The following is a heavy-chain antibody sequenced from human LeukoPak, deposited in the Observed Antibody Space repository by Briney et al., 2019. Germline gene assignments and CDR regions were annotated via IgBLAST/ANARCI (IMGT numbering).Heavy chain of an antibody. CDR3: ATMGRGYSGYGQRSGSYPFDY. V-gene: IGHV3-73*01. CDR2: IRSKANNYAT. Sequence: PGGSLRLSCAASGFTFSGSTMHWVRQASGKGLEWVGRIRSKANNYATAYATSVKGRFTLSRDDSKNTAYLQMNSLKTEDTAVYYCATMGRGYSGYGQRSGSYPFDYWGQGTLVTVSS. D-gene: IGHD5-12*01. J-gene: IGHJ4*02. CDR1: GFTFSGST.